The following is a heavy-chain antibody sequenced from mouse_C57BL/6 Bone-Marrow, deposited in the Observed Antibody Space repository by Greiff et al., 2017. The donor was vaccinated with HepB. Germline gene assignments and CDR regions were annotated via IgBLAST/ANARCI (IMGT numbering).Heavy chain of an antibody. CDR1: GYAFSSYW. V-gene: IGHV1-80*01. Sequence: VKLMESGAELVKPGASVKISCKASGYAFSSYWMNWVKQRPGKGLEWIGQIYPGDGDTNYNGKFKGKATLTADKSSSTAYMQLSSLTSEDSAVYFCARAYYSNWAWFAYWGQGTLVTVSA. J-gene: IGHJ3*01. CDR3: ARAYYSNWAWFAY. CDR2: IYPGDGDT. D-gene: IGHD2-5*01.